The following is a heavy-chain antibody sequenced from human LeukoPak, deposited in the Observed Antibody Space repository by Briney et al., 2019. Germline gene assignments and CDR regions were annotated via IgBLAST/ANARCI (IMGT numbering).Heavy chain of an antibody. V-gene: IGHV4-59*08. J-gene: IGHJ4*02. D-gene: IGHD3-10*01. CDR2: IYYRGST. CDR1: GGSISSYY. CDR3: ARHQGYYGSGSPRLFDY. Sequence: SETLSLTCTVSGGSISSYYWSWIRQPPGKGLEWIGYIYYRGSTNYNPSLKGRVTISVDTSKNQFSLKLSSVTAADTAVYYCARHQGYYGSGSPRLFDYWGQGTLVTVSS.